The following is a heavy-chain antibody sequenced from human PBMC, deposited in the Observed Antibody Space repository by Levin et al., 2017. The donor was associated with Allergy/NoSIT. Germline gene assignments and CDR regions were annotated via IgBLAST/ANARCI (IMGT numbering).Heavy chain of an antibody. CDR3: ARASGSGRYAFDI. J-gene: IGHJ3*02. V-gene: IGHV3-48*01. D-gene: IGHD3-10*01. CDR1: GFTFSSNS. CDR2: ISSSSSTI. Sequence: GGSLRLSCAASGFTFSSNSMNWVRQAPGKGLEWVSYISSSSSTIYYADSVKGRFTVSRDNAKNSLYLQMNSLRAEDTAVYYCARASGSGRYAFDIWGQGTTVTVSS.